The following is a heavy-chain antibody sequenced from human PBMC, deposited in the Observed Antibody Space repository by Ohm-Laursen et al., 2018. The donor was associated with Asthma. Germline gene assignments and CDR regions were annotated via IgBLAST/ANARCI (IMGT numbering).Heavy chain of an antibody. CDR2: ISYCSSFL. J-gene: IGHJ4*02. D-gene: IGHD3-22*01. V-gene: IGHV3-48*02. CDR1: GFRFSSYT. CDR3: ARGYYYDSRASYYFDY. Sequence: SLRLSRSPSGFRFSSYTINRVRPAPGKGLDWVSYISYCSSFLYYADSVKGRFTISRGDAKNSLSLQMNSLRDDDTAVYYCARGYYYDSRASYYFDYWGQGTLVTVSS.